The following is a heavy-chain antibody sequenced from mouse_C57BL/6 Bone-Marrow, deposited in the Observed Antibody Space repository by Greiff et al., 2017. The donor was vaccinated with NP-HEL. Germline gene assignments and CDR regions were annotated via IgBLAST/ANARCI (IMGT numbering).Heavy chain of an antibody. CDR3: ARGSSYWYFDV. J-gene: IGHJ1*03. V-gene: IGHV3-5*01. CDR2: IYYSGTI. CDR1: GISITTGNYR. D-gene: IGHD1-1*01. Sequence: VQLQQSGPGLVKPSQTVFLTCTVTGISITTGNYRWSWIRQFPGNKLEWIGYIYYSGTITYNPSLTSRTTITRDTPKNQFFLEMNSLTAEDTATYYCARGSSYWYFDVWGTGTTVTVSS.